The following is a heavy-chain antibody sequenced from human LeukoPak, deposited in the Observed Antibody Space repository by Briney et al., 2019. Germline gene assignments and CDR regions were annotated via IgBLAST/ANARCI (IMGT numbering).Heavy chain of an antibody. CDR2: ISYDGSNK. V-gene: IGHV3-30*03. CDR3: GRKAIPVTKFDY. Sequence: GGSLRLSCAASGFTFSSYGMHWVRQAPGKGLEWVAVISYDGSNKYYADSVKGRFTISRDNSKNTLYLQMNSLRAEDTAVYYCGRKAIPVTKFDYWGQGTLVTVSS. J-gene: IGHJ4*02. CDR1: GFTFSSYG. D-gene: IGHD5-18*01.